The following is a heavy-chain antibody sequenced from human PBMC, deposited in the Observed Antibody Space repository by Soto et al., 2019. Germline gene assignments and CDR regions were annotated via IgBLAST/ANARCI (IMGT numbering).Heavy chain of an antibody. Sequence: QMQLVQSGAEVKKPGASVKVSCKAAGYTFTSYDIHWVRQATGQGLEWLGWMNPNTGNTGYAPKFQGRVTMTRTTSIGTAYMELSSLRFEDTAAYYCTKVTSRVAIFGVDDAFDIWGQRTMVTISS. CDR2: MNPNTGNT. J-gene: IGHJ3*02. CDR1: GYTFTSYD. D-gene: IGHD3-3*01. V-gene: IGHV1-8*01. CDR3: TKVTSRVAIFGVDDAFDI.